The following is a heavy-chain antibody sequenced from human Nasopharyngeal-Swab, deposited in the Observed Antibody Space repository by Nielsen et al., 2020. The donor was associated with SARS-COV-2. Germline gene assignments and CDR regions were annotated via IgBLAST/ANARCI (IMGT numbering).Heavy chain of an antibody. CDR3: ARLNGIAAAGTGWFDP. CDR1: GGSISSGGYY. D-gene: IGHD6-13*01. CDR2: IYYSGST. V-gene: IGHV4-31*03. J-gene: IGHJ5*02. Sequence: SETLSLTCTVSGGSISSGGYYWSWIRQHPGKGLEWIGYIYYSGSTYYNPSLKSRVTISVDTFKNQFSLKLSSVTAADTAVYYCARLNGIAAAGTGWFDPWGQGTLVTVSS.